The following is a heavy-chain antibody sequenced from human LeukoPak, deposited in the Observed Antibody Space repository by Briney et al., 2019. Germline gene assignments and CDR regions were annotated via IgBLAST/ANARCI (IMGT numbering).Heavy chain of an antibody. V-gene: IGHV3-23*01. D-gene: IGHD6-19*01. CDR1: GFTFSSYA. J-gene: IGHJ3*02. Sequence: QTGGSLRLSCAASGFTFSSYAMSWVRQAPGKGLEWVSAISGSGGSTYYADSVKGRFTISRDNSRSTLYLQMNSLSREDTALYYCARRGGSNGWGDFDIWGQGTMVTVSS. CDR2: ISGSGGST. CDR3: ARRGGSNGWGDFDI.